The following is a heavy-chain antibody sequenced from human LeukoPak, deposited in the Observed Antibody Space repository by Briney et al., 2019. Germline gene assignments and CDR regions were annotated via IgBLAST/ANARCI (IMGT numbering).Heavy chain of an antibody. V-gene: IGHV3-33*01. CDR2: IWYDGSNK. CDR3: ARGQSVCSSTSCYGWPGPIDYYYYGMDV. CDR1: GFTFSSYG. Sequence: GGSLRLSCAASGFTFSSYGMHWVRQAPGKGLEWVAVIWYDGSNKYYADSVKGRFTISRDNSENTLYLQMNSLRAEDTAVYHCARGQSVCSSTSCYGWPGPIDYYYYGMDVWGQGTTVTVSS. D-gene: IGHD2-2*01. J-gene: IGHJ6*02.